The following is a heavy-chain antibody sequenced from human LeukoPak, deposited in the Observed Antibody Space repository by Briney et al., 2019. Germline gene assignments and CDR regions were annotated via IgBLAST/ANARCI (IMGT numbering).Heavy chain of an antibody. CDR2: ISYDGSNK. J-gene: IGHJ4*02. V-gene: IGHV3-30*18. CDR1: GFTFDDYA. D-gene: IGHD6-19*01. CDR3: AKLLAVAGRSSSVNFDY. Sequence: PGGSLRLSCAASGFTFDDYAMHWVRQAPGKGLEWVAVISYDGSNKYYADSVKGRFTISRDNSKNTLYLQMNSLRAEDTAVYYCAKLLAVAGRSSSVNFDYWGQGTLVTVSS.